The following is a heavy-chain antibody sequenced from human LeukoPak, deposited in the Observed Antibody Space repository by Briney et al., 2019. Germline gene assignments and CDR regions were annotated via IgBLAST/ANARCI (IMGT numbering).Heavy chain of an antibody. CDR2: INHIGST. D-gene: IGHD2-15*01. V-gene: IGHV4-34*01. J-gene: IGHJ5*02. CDR1: GGSFSGYY. Sequence: SETLSLTCAVYGGSFSGYYWSWIRQPPAKGVEWMGEINHIGSTNYNPSLKSRVTISVDTSKNQSSLKLSSVTAAGTAVYYCAAALTKYCSGGSCYSRDWFDPWGQGTLVTVSS. CDR3: AAALTKYCSGGSCYSRDWFDP.